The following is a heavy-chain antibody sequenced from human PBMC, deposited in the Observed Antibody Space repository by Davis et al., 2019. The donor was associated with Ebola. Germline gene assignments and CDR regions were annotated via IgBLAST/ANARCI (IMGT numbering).Heavy chain of an antibody. CDR3: ARDRRSGPAFDI. CDR2: ISASGDRT. V-gene: IGHV3-23*01. J-gene: IGHJ3*02. Sequence: GESLKISCAASGFTFYNYAITWVRQAPGKGLEWVSSISASGDRTYYADSVRGRFTISRDNSKNTLYLQMNSLRAEDTAVYYCARDRRSGPAFDIWGQGTMVTVSS. D-gene: IGHD2-8*02. CDR1: GFTFYNYA.